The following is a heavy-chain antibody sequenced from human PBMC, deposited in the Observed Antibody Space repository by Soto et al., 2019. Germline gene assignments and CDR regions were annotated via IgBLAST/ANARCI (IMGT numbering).Heavy chain of an antibody. V-gene: IGHV1-3*01. J-gene: IGHJ4*02. CDR2: INAGNGNT. CDR1: GYTFTSYA. Sequence: DSVKVDCEAAGYTFTSYAMQWVRQAPGQRLEWMGWINAGNGNTKYSQKFQGRVTITRDTSASTAYMELSSLRSEDTAVYYCARVSSYYDFWSGFDYWGQGTLVTVSS. D-gene: IGHD3-3*01. CDR3: ARVSSYYDFWSGFDY.